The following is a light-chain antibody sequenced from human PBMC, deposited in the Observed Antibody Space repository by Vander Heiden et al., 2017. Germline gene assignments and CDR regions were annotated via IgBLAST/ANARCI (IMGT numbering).Light chain of an antibody. V-gene: IGLV3-1*01. J-gene: IGLJ2*01. CDR1: KLGDKY. Sequence: SYELTQPPSVSVSPGQPASITCSGDKLGDKYACWYQQKPGQSPVLVIYQDSKRPSGIPERFSGSSSGNTATLTISGTQAMDEADYYCQAWDSSNVVFGRGTKLTVL. CDR2: QDS. CDR3: QAWDSSNVV.